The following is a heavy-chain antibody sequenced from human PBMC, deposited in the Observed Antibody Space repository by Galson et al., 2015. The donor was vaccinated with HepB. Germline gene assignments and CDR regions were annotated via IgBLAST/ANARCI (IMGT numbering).Heavy chain of an antibody. D-gene: IGHD4-11*01. Sequence: SVKVSCKASGGTSSSYAISWVRQAPGQGLEWMGGIIPIFGTANYAQKFQGRVTITADESTSTAYMELSSLRSEDTAVYYCARENYSTRGGMDVWGQGTTVTVSS. V-gene: IGHV1-69*13. CDR1: GGTSSSYA. J-gene: IGHJ6*02. CDR3: ARENYSTRGGMDV. CDR2: IIPIFGTA.